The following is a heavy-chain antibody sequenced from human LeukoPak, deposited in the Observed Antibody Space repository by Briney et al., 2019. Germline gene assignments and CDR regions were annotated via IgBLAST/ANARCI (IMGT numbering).Heavy chain of an antibody. J-gene: IGHJ4*02. CDR2: ISWNSGSI. CDR1: GFTFDDYA. CDR3: AKGIAAAGTGFFDH. D-gene: IGHD6-13*01. Sequence: GGSLRLSCAASGFTFDDYAMHWVRQAPGKGLEWVSGISWNSGSIGYADSVKGRFTISRDNAKNSLYLQMNSLRAEDMALYYCAKGIAAAGTGFFDHWGQGTLVTVSS. V-gene: IGHV3-9*03.